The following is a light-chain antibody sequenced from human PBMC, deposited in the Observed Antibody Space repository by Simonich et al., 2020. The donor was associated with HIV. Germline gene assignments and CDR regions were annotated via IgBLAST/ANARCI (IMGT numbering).Light chain of an antibody. CDR1: QSVLHSSNNKNY. CDR3: QQYYTTPLT. Sequence: DIVMTQSPDSLSVSLGERATINCKSSQSVLHSSNNKNYLAWYQQRPGQPPKLIIYWAATRESGVPDRFSGSGSGTDFTLTISSLQAEDVAVYYCQQYYTTPLTFGGGTEVEIK. J-gene: IGKJ4*01. CDR2: WAA. V-gene: IGKV4-1*01.